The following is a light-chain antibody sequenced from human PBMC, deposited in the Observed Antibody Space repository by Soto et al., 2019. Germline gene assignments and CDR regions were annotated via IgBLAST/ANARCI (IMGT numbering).Light chain of an antibody. CDR1: QSVSSSY. CDR3: QQYGSSPFT. CDR2: GIS. Sequence: EILLTQSPGTLSLSPGERATLSCRASQSVSSSYLAWYQQKPGQAPRLLIYGISRRATGISDRFSGSGSGTDFTLTINRLETEDYAVYFCQQYGSSPFTFGPGTRVDVK. V-gene: IGKV3-20*01. J-gene: IGKJ3*01.